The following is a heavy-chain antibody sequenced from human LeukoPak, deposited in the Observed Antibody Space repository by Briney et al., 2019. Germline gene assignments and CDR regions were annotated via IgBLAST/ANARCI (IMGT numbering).Heavy chain of an antibody. J-gene: IGHJ4*02. Sequence: SETLSLTCTVSGGSISSYYWSWIRQPPGKGLEWIGYIYYSGSTNYNPSLKSRVTISVDTSKNQFSLKLSSVTAADTAVYYCARVSGYCSSTSCLYTRHFDYWGQGTQVTVSS. V-gene: IGHV4-59*01. CDR3: ARVSGYCSSTSCLYTRHFDY. CDR2: IYYSGST. CDR1: GGSISSYY. D-gene: IGHD2-2*01.